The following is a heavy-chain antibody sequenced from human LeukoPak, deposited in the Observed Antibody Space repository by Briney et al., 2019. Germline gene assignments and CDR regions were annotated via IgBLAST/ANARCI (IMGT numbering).Heavy chain of an antibody. CDR3: ASASQQLPPLNDAFDI. CDR1: GGSISSYY. V-gene: IGHV4-4*07. Sequence: SETLSLTCTVSGGSISSYYWSWIRQPAGKGLGWIGRIYTSGSTNYNPSLKSRVTISVDTSKNQFSLKLSSVTAADTAVYYCASASQQLPPLNDAFDIWGQGTMVTVSS. D-gene: IGHD6-13*01. CDR2: IYTSGST. J-gene: IGHJ3*02.